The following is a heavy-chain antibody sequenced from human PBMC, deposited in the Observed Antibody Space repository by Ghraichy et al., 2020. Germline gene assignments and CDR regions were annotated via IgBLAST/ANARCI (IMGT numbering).Heavy chain of an antibody. V-gene: IGHV1-69*13. CDR2: VIPIFGAT. D-gene: IGHD3-22*01. J-gene: IGHJ3*02. Sequence: SVKVSCKASGGTLNTYVINWVRQGPGQGLEWMGRVIPIFGATNYAQRFQGRVTITADESTSTASMELSSLRSEDTAIYYCARVRSDYYESRGNDAFDIWGQGTLVTVSS. CDR1: GGTLNTYV. CDR3: ARVRSDYYESRGNDAFDI.